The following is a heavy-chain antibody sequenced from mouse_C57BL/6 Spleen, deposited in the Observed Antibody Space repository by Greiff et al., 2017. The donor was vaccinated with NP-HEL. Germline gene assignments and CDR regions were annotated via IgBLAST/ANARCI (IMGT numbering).Heavy chain of an antibody. D-gene: IGHD1-1*01. J-gene: IGHJ4*01. Sequence: EVKLMESGGGLVKPGGSLKLSCAASGFTFSDYGMHWVRQAPEKGLEWVAYISSGSSTIYYADTVKGRFTISRDNAKNTLFLQMTSLRSEDTAMYYCARKRGYYYGSSYDAMDYWGQGTSVTVSS. V-gene: IGHV5-17*01. CDR3: ARKRGYYYGSSYDAMDY. CDR1: GFTFSDYG. CDR2: ISSGSSTI.